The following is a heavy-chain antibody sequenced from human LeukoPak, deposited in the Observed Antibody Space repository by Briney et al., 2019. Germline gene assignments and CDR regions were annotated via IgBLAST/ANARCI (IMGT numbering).Heavy chain of an antibody. CDR3: SRSLDY. V-gene: IGHV3-7*01. J-gene: IGHJ4*02. Sequence: GGSLRLSCAASGFTFSDHWMDWVRLAPGKGMEWVANINQDGSEGYSADSVKGRFTISRDNAKNSLYLQMNRLRTEDTAVYYCSRSLDYWGQGALVTVSS. CDR2: INQDGSEG. CDR1: GFTFSDHW.